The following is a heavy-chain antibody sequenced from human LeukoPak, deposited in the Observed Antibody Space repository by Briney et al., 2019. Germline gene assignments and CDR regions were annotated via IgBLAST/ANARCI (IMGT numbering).Heavy chain of an antibody. D-gene: IGHD2-2*01. CDR2: ISAYNGNT. Sequence: ASVKVSCKASGYTFTSYYMHWVRQATGQGLEWMGWISAYNGNTNYAQKLQGRVTMTTDTSTSTAYMELRSLRSDDTAVYYCARESYCSSTSCHSGGVYYYYYYYMDVWGKGTTVTVSS. CDR3: ARESYCSSTSCHSGGVYYYYYYYMDV. J-gene: IGHJ6*03. V-gene: IGHV1-18*04. CDR1: GYTFTSYY.